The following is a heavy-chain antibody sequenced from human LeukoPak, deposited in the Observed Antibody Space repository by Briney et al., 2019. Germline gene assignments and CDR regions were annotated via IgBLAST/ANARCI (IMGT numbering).Heavy chain of an antibody. D-gene: IGHD5-18*01. Sequence: SVKVSCKASGGTFSSYAISWVRQAPGQGLEWMGGIIPIFGTANYAQKFQGRVTITADKSTSTAYMELSSLRSEDTAVYYCAVKDTAMVNDAFDIWGQGTMVTVSS. CDR2: IIPIFGTA. CDR1: GGTFSSYA. CDR3: AVKDTAMVNDAFDI. J-gene: IGHJ3*02. V-gene: IGHV1-69*06.